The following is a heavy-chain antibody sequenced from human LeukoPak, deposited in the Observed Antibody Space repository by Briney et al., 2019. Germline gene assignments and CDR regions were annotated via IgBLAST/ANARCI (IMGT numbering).Heavy chain of an antibody. D-gene: IGHD3-10*01. V-gene: IGHV5-51*01. CDR3: ARHRAIGVRGVPWVGPSWFDP. CDR2: IYPGDSDT. Sequence: PGESLKISCKGSGYSFTSYWIGWVRQMPGKGLEWMGIIYPGDSDTRYSPSFQDQVTISADKSISTAYLQWSSLKASDTAMYYCARHRAIGVRGVPWVGPSWFDPWGQGTLVTVSS. CDR1: GYSFTSYW. J-gene: IGHJ5*02.